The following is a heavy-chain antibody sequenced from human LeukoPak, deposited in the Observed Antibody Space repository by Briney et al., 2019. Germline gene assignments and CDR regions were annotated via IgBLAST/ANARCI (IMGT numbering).Heavy chain of an antibody. J-gene: IGHJ5*02. V-gene: IGHV4-61*02. CDR2: IYTSGST. Sequence: PSETLSLTCTVSGGSISSGSYYWSWIRQPAGMGLEWIGRIYTSGSTNYNPSLKSRVTISVDTSKNQFSLKLSPVTAADTAVYYCAREVWFGEHQLGSVDPWGQGTLVTVSS. CDR3: AREVWFGEHQLGSVDP. CDR1: GGSISSGSYY. D-gene: IGHD3-10*01.